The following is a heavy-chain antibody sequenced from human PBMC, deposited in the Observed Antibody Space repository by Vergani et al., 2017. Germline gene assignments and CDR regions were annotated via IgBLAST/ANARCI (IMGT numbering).Heavy chain of an antibody. Sequence: QVQLQESGPGLVKPSQTLSLTCTVSGGSISSGSYYWSWIRQPAGKGLVWIGRIYTSGSTNYNPSLKSRVTISVDTSKNQFSLKLSSVTAADTAVYYCARSVAGYSSGRYAFDIWGQGTMVTVSS. D-gene: IGHD6-19*01. J-gene: IGHJ3*02. V-gene: IGHV4-61*02. CDR1: GGSISSGSYY. CDR3: ARSVAGYSSGRYAFDI. CDR2: IYTSGST.